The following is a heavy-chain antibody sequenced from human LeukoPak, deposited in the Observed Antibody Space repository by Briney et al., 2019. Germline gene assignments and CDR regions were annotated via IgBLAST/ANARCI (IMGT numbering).Heavy chain of an antibody. V-gene: IGHV3-30*02. CDR3: AKDFNWGWDY. D-gene: IGHD7-27*01. CDR2: VLSDGSRK. Sequence: PGGSLRLSCAASGFTFRSYDMQWVRQAPGKGLEWVAYVLSDGSRKYYADSVKGRFTISRDDSKNTLFLQMNSLRPEDTALYYCAKDFNWGWDYWGQGTLVTVSS. CDR1: GFTFRSYD. J-gene: IGHJ4*02.